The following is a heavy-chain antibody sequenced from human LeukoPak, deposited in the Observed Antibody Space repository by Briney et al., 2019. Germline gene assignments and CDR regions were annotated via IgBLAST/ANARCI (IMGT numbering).Heavy chain of an antibody. CDR3: ARAGDRSGYSDS. J-gene: IGHJ5*01. Sequence: SETLSLTCAVYGGAFSGYYWSWIRQPPGKGLEWIGEINHSGTTNYNPSLKSRGTISVDTSKNQFSLKLPSVTAADTAVYYCARAGDRSGYSDSWGQGTLVTVSS. CDR2: INHSGTT. V-gene: IGHV4-34*01. CDR1: GGAFSGYY. D-gene: IGHD3-22*01.